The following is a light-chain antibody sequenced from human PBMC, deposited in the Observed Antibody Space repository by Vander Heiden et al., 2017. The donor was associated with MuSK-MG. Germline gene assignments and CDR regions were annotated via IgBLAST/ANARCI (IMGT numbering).Light chain of an antibody. CDR1: KLGDKY. J-gene: IGLJ3*02. CDR3: QAWDSSAVV. CDR2: EET. Sequence: SYELTQPPSVSVSLGQTATITCSGDKLGDKYPSWYQQKPGQSPVLVIYEETKRPSGIPERFSGFNFGNTATLTISATQAMDEADYYCQAWDSSAVVFGGGTKLTVL. V-gene: IGLV3-1*01.